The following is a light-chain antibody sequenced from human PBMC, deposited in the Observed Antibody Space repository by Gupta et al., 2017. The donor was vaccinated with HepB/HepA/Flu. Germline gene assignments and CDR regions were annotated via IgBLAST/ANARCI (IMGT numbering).Light chain of an antibody. Sequence: SSELTQDPAVSVALGQTVRITCQGDSLRSFYASWYQQKPGQAPVLVIYGKNNRPSGIPDRFSGSSSGNTASWTITEAQAEDEADYYCNSRDSSGNHLVFGGGTKLTVL. CDR3: NSRDSSGNHLV. J-gene: IGLJ2*01. CDR2: GKN. CDR1: SLRSFY. V-gene: IGLV3-19*01.